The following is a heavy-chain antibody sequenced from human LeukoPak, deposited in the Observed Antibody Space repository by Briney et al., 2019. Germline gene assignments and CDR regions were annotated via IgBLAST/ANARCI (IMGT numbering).Heavy chain of an antibody. Sequence: GGSLRLSCAASGFTVSSNYMSWVRQAPGKGLEWVSVIYSGGSTYYADSVKGRFTISRDNSKNTLYLQMNSLRAEDTAVYYCARAGWGSRDPTWFDPWGQGTLVTVSS. CDR2: IYSGGST. CDR1: GFTVSSNY. V-gene: IGHV3-66*01. D-gene: IGHD1-26*01. J-gene: IGHJ5*02. CDR3: ARAGWGSRDPTWFDP.